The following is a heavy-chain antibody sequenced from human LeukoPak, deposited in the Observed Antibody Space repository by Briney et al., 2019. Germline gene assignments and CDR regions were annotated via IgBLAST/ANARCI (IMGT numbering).Heavy chain of an antibody. D-gene: IGHD6-13*01. CDR1: GFTFRSHD. CDR2: ISGSGGST. J-gene: IGHJ4*02. V-gene: IGHV3-23*01. Sequence: PGGSLRLSCAASGFTFRSHDMSWVRQAPGKGLEWVSGISGSGGSTFYADSVKGRFTISRDNSKNTLYPQMNGLRVEDTAVYYCAKENGRGSSSWYFDYWGQGTLVTVSS. CDR3: AKENGRGSSSWYFDY.